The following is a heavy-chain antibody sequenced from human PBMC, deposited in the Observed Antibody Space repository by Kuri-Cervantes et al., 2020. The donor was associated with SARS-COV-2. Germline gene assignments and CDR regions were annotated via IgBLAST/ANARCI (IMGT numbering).Heavy chain of an antibody. J-gene: IGHJ3*01. V-gene: IGHV5-51*01. Sequence: GASLKISCKGSEYSFSIYWIAWVRQMPGKGLERMGVIYPGDADTRYSPSFQGQVTMSVDESINTAYLQWSSLKASDTAMYYCARRTMPRGISDSFDVWGQGTMVTVSS. CDR3: ARRTMPRGISDSFDV. CDR1: EYSFSIYW. D-gene: IGHD2-2*01. CDR2: IYPGDADT.